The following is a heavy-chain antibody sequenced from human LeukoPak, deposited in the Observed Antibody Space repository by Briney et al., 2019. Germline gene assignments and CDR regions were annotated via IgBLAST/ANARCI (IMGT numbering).Heavy chain of an antibody. CDR3: ARVRVIDWGSSYFDY. Sequence: AGTLSLTCAVSGDSISNSNWWSWVRQPPGKGLEWIGYIFHTGSTNYNPSLKSRVTISVDKSKNQFSLRLISVTAADTAVYFCARVRVIDWGSSYFDYWGQGTLVTVSS. D-gene: IGHD3-9*01. CDR1: GDSISNSNW. CDR2: IFHTGST. V-gene: IGHV4-4*01. J-gene: IGHJ4*02.